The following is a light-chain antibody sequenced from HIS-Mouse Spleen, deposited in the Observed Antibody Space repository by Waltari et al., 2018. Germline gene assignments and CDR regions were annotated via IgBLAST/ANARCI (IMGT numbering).Light chain of an antibody. J-gene: IGKJ4*01. CDR2: GAS. Sequence: EIVLTQSPGTLSLSPGERATLSCRASQSVSSSYLAWYQQKPGQAPRPLIYGASSRATGIPDRFSGSGSGTDFTLTISRLEPEDFVVYYCQQYGSSSALTFGGGTKVEIK. CDR3: QQYGSSSALT. V-gene: IGKV3-20*01. CDR1: QSVSSSY.